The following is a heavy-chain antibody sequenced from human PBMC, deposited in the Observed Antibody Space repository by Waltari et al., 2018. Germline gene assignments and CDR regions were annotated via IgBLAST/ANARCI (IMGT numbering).Heavy chain of an antibody. J-gene: IGHJ4*02. CDR2: IKQDGSEK. CDR3: VLLGY. V-gene: IGHV3-7*01. Sequence: EVQLVESGGGLVQPGGSLRLSCAASGFTFSRYWMIWFRQAPGKGREGVANIKQDGSEKYYVDSVKGRFTISRDNAKNSLYLQMNSLRAEDTAVYYCVLLGYWGQGTLVTVSS. CDR1: GFTFSRYW. D-gene: IGHD3-10*01.